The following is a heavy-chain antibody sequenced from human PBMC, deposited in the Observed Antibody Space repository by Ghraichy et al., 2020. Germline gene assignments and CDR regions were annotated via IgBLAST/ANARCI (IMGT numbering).Heavy chain of an antibody. CDR2: IGTAGDT. CDR1: GFTFSSYD. Sequence: GGSLRLSCAASGFTFSSYDMHWVRQATGKGLEWVSAIGTAGDTYYPGSVKGRFTISRENAKNSLYLQMNSLRAGDTAVYYCARGDGSGSYYTNDAFDIWGQGTMVTVSS. CDR3: ARGDGSGSYYTNDAFDI. V-gene: IGHV3-13*01. J-gene: IGHJ3*02. D-gene: IGHD3-10*01.